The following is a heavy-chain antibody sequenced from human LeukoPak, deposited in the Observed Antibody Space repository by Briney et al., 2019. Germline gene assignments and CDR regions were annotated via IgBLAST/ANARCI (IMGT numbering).Heavy chain of an antibody. CDR1: GGTFSSYA. D-gene: IGHD2-2*01. Sequence: SVKVSCKASGGTFSSYAISWVRQAPGQGLEWMGGIIPIFGTANYAQKFQGRVTITADESTSTAYMELSSLRSEDTAVYYCARERASVVTSAEYFQHWGQGTLVTVSS. CDR2: IIPIFGTA. CDR3: ARERASVVTSAEYFQH. V-gene: IGHV1-69*13. J-gene: IGHJ1*01.